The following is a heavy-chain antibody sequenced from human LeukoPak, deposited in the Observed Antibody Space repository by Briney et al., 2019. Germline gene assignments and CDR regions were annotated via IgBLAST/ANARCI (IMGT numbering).Heavy chain of an antibody. J-gene: IGHJ4*02. V-gene: IGHV3-23*01. D-gene: IGHD3-16*02. CDR1: GFTFSSYA. Sequence: HAGGSLRLSCAASGFTFSSYAMSWVRQAPGKGLEWVSAISGSGGSTYYADSVKGRFTISRDNYKNTLYLQMNSLRAADTAVYYCAKDGVYYDYVWGSYRPFPFDYWGQGTLVTVSS. CDR2: ISGSGGST. CDR3: AKDGVYYDYVWGSYRPFPFDY.